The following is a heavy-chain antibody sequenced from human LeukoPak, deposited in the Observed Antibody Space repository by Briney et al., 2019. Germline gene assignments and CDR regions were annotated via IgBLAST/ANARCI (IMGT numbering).Heavy chain of an antibody. D-gene: IGHD1/OR15-1a*01. V-gene: IGHV4-34*01. J-gene: IGHJ4*02. Sequence: SETLSLTCAVYGGSFSGYYRSWIRQPPGKGLEWIGEINHSGSTNYNPSLKSRVTISVDTSKNQFSLKLSSVTAADTAVYYCARGQSGRTFDYWGQGTLVTVSS. CDR2: INHSGST. CDR3: ARGQSGRTFDY. CDR1: GGSFSGYY.